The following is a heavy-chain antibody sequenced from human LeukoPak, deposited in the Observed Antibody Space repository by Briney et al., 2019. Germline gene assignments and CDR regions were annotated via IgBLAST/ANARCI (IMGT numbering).Heavy chain of an antibody. J-gene: IGHJ5*02. V-gene: IGHV5-51*01. CDR2: IYPGDSDT. CDR1: GYRFTSYW. CDR3: ARIIAVAGGINWFDP. Sequence: GESLKISFKGSGYRFTSYWIGWVRPMPGKGLEWMGIIYPGDSDTRYSPSFQGQVTISADKSISTAYLQWSSLKASDTAMYYCARIIAVAGGINWFDPWGQGTLVTVSS. D-gene: IGHD6-19*01.